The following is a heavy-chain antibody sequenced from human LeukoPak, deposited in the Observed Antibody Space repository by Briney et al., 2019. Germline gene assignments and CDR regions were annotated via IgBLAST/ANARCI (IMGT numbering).Heavy chain of an antibody. CDR2: INHSGST. J-gene: IGHJ5*02. CDR3: AVPAAKRPHWFDP. D-gene: IGHD2-2*01. CDR1: GGSFSGYY. Sequence: PSETLSLTCAVSGGSFSGYYWSWIRQPPGKGLEWIGEINHSGSTNYNPSLKSRVTISVDTSKNQFSLKLSSVTAADTAVYYCAVPAAKRPHWFDPWGQGTLVTVSS. V-gene: IGHV4-34*01.